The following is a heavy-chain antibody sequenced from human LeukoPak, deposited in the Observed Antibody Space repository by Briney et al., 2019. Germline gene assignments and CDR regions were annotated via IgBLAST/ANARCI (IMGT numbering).Heavy chain of an antibody. Sequence: ASVKVSCKASGYTFTSYYMHWVRQAPGQGLEWMGIINPSGGSTSYAQKFQGRVTITRDMSTSTVYMELSSLRSEDTAVYYCARVDTYYDFWSGYSNWFDPWGQGTLVTVSS. CDR2: INPSGGST. CDR3: ARVDTYYDFWSGYSNWFDP. CDR1: GYTFTSYY. D-gene: IGHD3-3*01. J-gene: IGHJ5*02. V-gene: IGHV1-46*01.